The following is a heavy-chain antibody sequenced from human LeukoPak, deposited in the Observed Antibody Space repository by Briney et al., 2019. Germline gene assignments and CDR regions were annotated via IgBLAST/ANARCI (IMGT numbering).Heavy chain of an antibody. D-gene: IGHD3-10*01. J-gene: IGHJ4*02. Sequence: PSETLSLTCTVSGGSISSYYWSWIRQPPGKGLEWIGYIYYSGNTNYNPSLKSRVTISVDTSKNQFSLKLSSVTAADTAVYYCARHKYGSGSYFDYWGQGTLVTVSS. CDR2: IYYSGNT. CDR1: GGSISSYY. V-gene: IGHV4-59*01. CDR3: ARHKYGSGSYFDY.